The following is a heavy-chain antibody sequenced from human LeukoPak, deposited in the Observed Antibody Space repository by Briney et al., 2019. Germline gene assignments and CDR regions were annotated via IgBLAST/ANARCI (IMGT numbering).Heavy chain of an antibody. CDR2: INSDGSST. D-gene: IGHD3-22*01. CDR1: GFTFDDYA. J-gene: IGHJ4*02. CDR3: ARVASYYYDSSGKADY. V-gene: IGHV3-74*01. Sequence: GGSLRLSCAASGFTFDDYAMHWVRQAPGKGLVWVSRINSDGSSTSYADSVKGRFTISRDNAKNTLYLQMNSLRAEDTAVYYCARVASYYYDSSGKADYWGQGTLVTVSS.